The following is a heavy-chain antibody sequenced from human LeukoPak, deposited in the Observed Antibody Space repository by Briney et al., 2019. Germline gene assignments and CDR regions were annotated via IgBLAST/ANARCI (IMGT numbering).Heavy chain of an antibody. CDR3: ARVQATSSSFYYYYMDV. Sequence: SQTLSLTCTVSGGSIRSGGYYWSWIRQPPGKGLEWIGYIYHSGSTYYNPSLKSRVTISVDRSKNQFSLKLSSVTAADTAVYYCARVQATSSSFYYYYMDVWGKGTTVTVSS. J-gene: IGHJ6*03. CDR2: IYHSGST. D-gene: IGHD6-13*01. CDR1: GGSIRSGGYY. V-gene: IGHV4-30-2*01.